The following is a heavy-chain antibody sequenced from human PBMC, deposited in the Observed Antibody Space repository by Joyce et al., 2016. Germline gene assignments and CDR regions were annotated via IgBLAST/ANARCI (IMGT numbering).Heavy chain of an antibody. CDR1: GFTVSTQY. J-gene: IGHJ4*02. CDR2: MSSSGTT. CDR3: ARGAPKWTPHFDY. V-gene: IGHV3-53*01. Sequence: EVQLLESGGDLIQPGGSLRLSCVVSGFTVSTQYMSWVRQAPGKGLEWVSVMSSSGTTDYADSVKGRFTISRDKSNNILYLQMNTLRGDDTAVYYCARGAPKWTPHFDYWGQGTLVTVSS. D-gene: IGHD1-26*01.